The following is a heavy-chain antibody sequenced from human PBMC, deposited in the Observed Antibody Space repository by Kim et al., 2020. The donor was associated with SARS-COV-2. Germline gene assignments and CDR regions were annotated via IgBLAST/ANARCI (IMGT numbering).Heavy chain of an antibody. Sequence: SETLSLTCTVSGGSISTHYWSWIRQSPGKGLEWIGHVYYSGSTSYNPSLKSRLTISVDTSKNRISLKVRSVTAADTALYYCAGHQSSGFFVYWGHGTPVT. J-gene: IGHJ4*01. V-gene: IGHV4-59*08. CDR1: GGSISTHY. D-gene: IGHD6-19*01. CDR2: VYYSGST. CDR3: AGHQSSGFFVY.